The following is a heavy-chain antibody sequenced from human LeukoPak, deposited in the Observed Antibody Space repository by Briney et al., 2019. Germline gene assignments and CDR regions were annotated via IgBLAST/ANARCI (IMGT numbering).Heavy chain of an antibody. CDR1: GFTFSSYA. CDR2: ISYDGSNK. J-gene: IGHJ4*02. D-gene: IGHD3-22*01. CDR3: ASQPSYYYDSSGYLDY. Sequence: PGGSLRLSCAASGFTFSSYAMHWVRQAPGKGLEWVAVISYDGSNKYYADSVKGRFTISRDNSKNTLYLQMNSLRSEDTAVYYCASQPSYYYDSSGYLDYWGQGTLVTVSS. V-gene: IGHV3-30-3*01.